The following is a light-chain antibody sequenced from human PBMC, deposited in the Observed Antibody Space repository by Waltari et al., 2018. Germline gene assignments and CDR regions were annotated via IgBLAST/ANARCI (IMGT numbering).Light chain of an antibody. Sequence: QSALTQPPSASGSPGQSVTTPCTGTSSGLGGYAYVSWYQQHPGKAPKLMIYEVSKRPSGVPDRFSGSKSGNTASLTVSGLQAEDEADYYCSSYAGSNAYVFGLGTKVTVL. V-gene: IGLV2-8*01. CDR1: SSGLGGYAY. J-gene: IGLJ1*01. CDR3: SSYAGSNAYV. CDR2: EVS.